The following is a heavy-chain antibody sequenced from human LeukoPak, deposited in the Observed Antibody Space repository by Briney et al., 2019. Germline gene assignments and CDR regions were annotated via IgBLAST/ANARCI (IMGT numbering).Heavy chain of an antibody. CDR3: ARGYYDSSGYSDH. CDR1: GFTFSSYA. Sequence: GGSLRLSCAASGFTFSSYAMHWVRQAPGKGLEYVSAISSNGGSTYYANSVKGRFTISRDNSKNTLYLQMGSLRAEDMAVYYCARGYYDSSGYSDHWGQGTLVTVSS. V-gene: IGHV3-64*01. CDR2: ISSNGGST. D-gene: IGHD3-22*01. J-gene: IGHJ5*02.